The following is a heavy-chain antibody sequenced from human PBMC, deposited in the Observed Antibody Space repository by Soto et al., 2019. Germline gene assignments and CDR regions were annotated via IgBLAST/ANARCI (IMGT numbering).Heavy chain of an antibody. CDR2: ISTSKGNT. V-gene: IGHV1-18*01. CDR1: GYTFTSYG. J-gene: IGHJ4*02. Sequence: QVQLVQSVPEVKKPGASVKVSCKSSGYTFTSYGIAWLRQAPGQGLEWMGWISTSKGNTNYAQQFQGRVTMATDTSTSTAYFELRSLRSDDRAVYYCATRSPAFDFWGQGTLGTVSS. CDR3: ATRSPAFDF.